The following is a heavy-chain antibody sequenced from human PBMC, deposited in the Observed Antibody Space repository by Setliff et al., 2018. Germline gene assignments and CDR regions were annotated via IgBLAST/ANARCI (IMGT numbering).Heavy chain of an antibody. CDR2: ISHSGSA. J-gene: IGHJ4*01. D-gene: IGHD1-1*01. V-gene: IGHV4-38-2*01. CDR1: GYSIRSGNY. CDR3: ARSDDNFQYPDY. Sequence: PSETLSLTCAVSGYSIRSGNYWGWIRQPPGKGLEWIGSISHSGSAYYNPSLKSRVTISVDTSKNQFSLKLSSVTAADTAIYYCARSDDNFQYPDYWGQGTLVTVSS.